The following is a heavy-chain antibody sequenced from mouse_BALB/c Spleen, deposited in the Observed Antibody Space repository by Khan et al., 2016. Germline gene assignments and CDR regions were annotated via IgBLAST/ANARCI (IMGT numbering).Heavy chain of an antibody. CDR1: GYSITSDYA. CDR3: TRGYYYFDY. J-gene: IGHJ2*01. Sequence: EVQLQESGPGLVKPSQSLSLTCTVTGYSITSDYAWNWIRQFPGNKLEWMAYISSSDSTSYNPSLKSRISITRDTSKNQFFLQLNSVTTEDTATDYCTRGYYYFDYWGQGTPLTVSS. CDR2: ISSSDST. D-gene: IGHD2-14*01. V-gene: IGHV3-2*02.